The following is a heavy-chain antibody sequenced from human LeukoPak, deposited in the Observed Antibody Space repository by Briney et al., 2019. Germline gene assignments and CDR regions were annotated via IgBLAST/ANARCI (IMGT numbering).Heavy chain of an antibody. J-gene: IGHJ6*03. CDR2: IYYSGST. CDR1: GGSISSSSYY. Sequence: SETLSLTCTVSGGSISSSSYYWGWIRQPPGKGLEWIGSIYYSGSTYYNPSLKSRVTISVDTSKNQFSLKLSSVTAADTAVYYCARLLMTTVTTGCMDVWGKGTTVTISS. CDR3: ARLLMTTVTTGCMDV. V-gene: IGHV4-39*07. D-gene: IGHD4-17*01.